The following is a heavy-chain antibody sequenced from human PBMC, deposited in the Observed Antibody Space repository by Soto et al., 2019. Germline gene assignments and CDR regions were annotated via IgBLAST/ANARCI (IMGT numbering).Heavy chain of an antibody. V-gene: IGHV4-59*01. CDR3: PRVKYTMVRGVSDAFDI. Sequence: SETLSLTXTVSGGSISSYYWSWIRQPPGKGLEWIGYIYYSGSTNYNPSLKSRVTISVDTSKNQFSLKLSSVTAADTAVYYCPRVKYTMVRGVSDAFDIWGQGTMVTVSS. J-gene: IGHJ3*02. CDR1: GGSISSYY. CDR2: IYYSGST. D-gene: IGHD3-10*01.